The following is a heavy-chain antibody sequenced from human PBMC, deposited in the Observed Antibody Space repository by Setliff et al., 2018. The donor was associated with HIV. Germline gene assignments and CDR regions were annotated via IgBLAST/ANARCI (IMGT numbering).Heavy chain of an antibody. CDR2: IYYTGST. V-gene: IGHV4-59*01. Sequence: SETLSLTCTVSGGSMSSYYWSWIRQPPGKGLEWIGSIYYTGSTDYNPSLMSRVTISLDTPKNQFSLKLNSVIAADTAVCYCARNRVPSSLWGQGTLVTVSS. CDR1: GGSMSSYY. D-gene: IGHD3-10*01. J-gene: IGHJ4*02. CDR3: ARNRVPSSL.